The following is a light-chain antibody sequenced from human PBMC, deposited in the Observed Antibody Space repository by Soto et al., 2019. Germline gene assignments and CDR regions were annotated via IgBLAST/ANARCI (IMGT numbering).Light chain of an antibody. CDR2: GAS. CDR3: QQYNNWPPT. CDR1: QTIGNK. V-gene: IGKV3-15*01. J-gene: IGKJ1*01. Sequence: EVVLAQSPATLSVSPGGRVTLSCRATQTIGNKLAWYLQRPGQAPRLLIYGASTRATGVPARFSGSGSGTEFTLTISSLQSEDFAVYYCQQYNNWPPTFGQGTKVDIK.